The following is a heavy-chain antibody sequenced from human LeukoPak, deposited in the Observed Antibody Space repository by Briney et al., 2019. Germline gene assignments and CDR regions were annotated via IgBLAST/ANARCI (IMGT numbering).Heavy chain of an antibody. Sequence: ASVKVSCKASGGTFSSYAISWVRQAPGQGLEWMGGIIPIFGTANYAQKFQGRVTITTDESTRTAYMELSSLRSEDTAVYYCARGSRSGGSYYYDSSGLFGAFDIWGQGTMVTVSS. D-gene: IGHD3-22*01. CDR3: ARGSRSGGSYYYDSSGLFGAFDI. CDR1: GGTFSSYA. J-gene: IGHJ3*02. V-gene: IGHV1-69*05. CDR2: IIPIFGTA.